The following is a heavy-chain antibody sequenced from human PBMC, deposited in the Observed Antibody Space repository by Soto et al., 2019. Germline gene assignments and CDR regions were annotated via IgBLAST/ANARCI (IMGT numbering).Heavy chain of an antibody. D-gene: IGHD2-21*01. J-gene: IGHJ6*02. CDR2: INPSGGST. CDR3: AREEAYCGGDCYGPKYYYYGMDV. Sequence: ASVKVSCKASGYTFTSYYMHWVRQAPGQGLEWMGIINPSGGSTSYAQKFQGRVTMTRDTSTSTVYMELSSLRSEDTAVYYCAREEAYCGGDCYGPKYYYYGMDVWGQGTTVPVSS. CDR1: GYTFTSYY. V-gene: IGHV1-46*01.